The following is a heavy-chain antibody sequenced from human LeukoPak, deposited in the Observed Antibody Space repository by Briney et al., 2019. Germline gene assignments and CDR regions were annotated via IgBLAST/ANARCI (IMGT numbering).Heavy chain of an antibody. Sequence: GESLKISCKGSGYSFTNYWIGWVRQMPGKGLEWMGIIYPGDSETRYSPSFQGPVTISADKSIDTAYLQWSSLKASDTAIYYCARRCSSTSCYAFDYWGQGTLVTVSS. D-gene: IGHD2-2*01. J-gene: IGHJ4*02. CDR1: GYSFTNYW. CDR3: ARRCSSTSCYAFDY. CDR2: IYPGDSET. V-gene: IGHV5-51*01.